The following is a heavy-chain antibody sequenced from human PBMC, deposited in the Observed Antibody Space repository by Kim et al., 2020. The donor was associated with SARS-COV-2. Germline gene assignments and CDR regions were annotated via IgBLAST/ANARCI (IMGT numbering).Heavy chain of an antibody. CDR3: ARSYSGSYYSRFDY. Sequence: GGSLRLSCAASGFTFSSYAMHWVRQAPGKGLEWVSVISYDGSNKYYADSVKGRFTISRDNSKNTLYLQMNSLRAEDTAVYYCARSYSGSYYSRFDYWGQGTRVTVSS. J-gene: IGHJ4*02. CDR2: ISYDGSNK. D-gene: IGHD1-26*01. CDR1: GFTFSSYA. V-gene: IGHV3-30-3*01.